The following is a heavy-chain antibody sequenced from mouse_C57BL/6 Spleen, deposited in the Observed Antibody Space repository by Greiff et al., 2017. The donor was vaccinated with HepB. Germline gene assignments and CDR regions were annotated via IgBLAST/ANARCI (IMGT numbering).Heavy chain of an antibody. D-gene: IGHD3-2*02. CDR2: IYPGDGDT. CDR3: ASHSSGYTFHFDY. Sequence: VQLQQSGPELVKPGASVKISCKASGYAFSSSWMNWVKQRPGKGLEWIGRIYPGDGDTNYNGKFKGKATLTADKSSSTAYMQLSSLTSEDSAVYFCASHSSGYTFHFDYWGQGTTLTVSS. CDR1: GYAFSSSW. J-gene: IGHJ2*01. V-gene: IGHV1-82*01.